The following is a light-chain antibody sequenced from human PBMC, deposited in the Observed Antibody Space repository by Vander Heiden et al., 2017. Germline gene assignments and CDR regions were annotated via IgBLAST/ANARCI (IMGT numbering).Light chain of an antibody. J-gene: IGLJ2*01. CDR1: ALPKQY. CDR3: QSTDSSDTYVV. V-gene: IGLV3-25*03. Sequence: SYELPQPPSVSVSPGQTARITCSGDALPKQYAYWYQQKPGQAPVLLIYKDSERPSGIPERFSGSSSGTTVTLTISGVQAEDEADYYCQSTDSSDTYVVFAGGTKLTVL. CDR2: KDS.